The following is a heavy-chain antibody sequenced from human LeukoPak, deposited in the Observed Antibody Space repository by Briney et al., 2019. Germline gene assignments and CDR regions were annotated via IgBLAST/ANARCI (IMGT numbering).Heavy chain of an antibody. D-gene: IGHD6-6*01. Sequence: ASVKVSCKASGGTFSSYAISWVRQAPGQGLEWMGGIIPIFGTANYAQKFQGRVTITADKPTSTAYMELSSLRSEDTAVYYCARVVSATYSSSSVNWFDPWGQGTLVTVSS. J-gene: IGHJ5*02. CDR3: ARVVSATYSSSSVNWFDP. V-gene: IGHV1-69*06. CDR2: IIPIFGTA. CDR1: GGTFSSYA.